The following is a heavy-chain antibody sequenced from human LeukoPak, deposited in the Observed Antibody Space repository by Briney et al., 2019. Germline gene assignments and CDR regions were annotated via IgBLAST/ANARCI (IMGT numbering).Heavy chain of an antibody. CDR2: IYPSGNT. V-gene: IGHV4-61*02. J-gene: IGHJ4*02. Sequence: SETLSLTCTVSGGSVSSGDYYWSWTRQPAGEGLEWIGRIYPSGNTNYNPSLKSRVTISVDTSKNRISLKVTSVTAADTAVYYCARVGATATAYFDYWGQGTLVTVSS. CDR1: GGSVSSGDYY. D-gene: IGHD5-18*01. CDR3: ARVGATATAYFDY.